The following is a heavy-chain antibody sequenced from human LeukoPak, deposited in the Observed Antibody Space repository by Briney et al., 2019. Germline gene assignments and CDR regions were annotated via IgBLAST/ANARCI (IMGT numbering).Heavy chain of an antibody. CDR3: ARNQAVTGNHGAMDI. Sequence: SETLSLTCAVYGGSFSGYYWSWIRQPPGKGLEWIGEINHSGSTNYNPSLKSRVTISVDTSKNQFSLNLRSVTAEDTAVYYCARNQAVTGNHGAMDIWGQGTMVTVSS. V-gene: IGHV4-34*01. CDR1: GGSFSGYY. CDR2: INHSGST. J-gene: IGHJ3*02. D-gene: IGHD6-19*01.